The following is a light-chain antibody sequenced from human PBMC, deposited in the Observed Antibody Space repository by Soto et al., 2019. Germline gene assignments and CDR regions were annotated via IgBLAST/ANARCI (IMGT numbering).Light chain of an antibody. CDR1: SSSFGAGYD. Sequence: QSVLTQPPSVSGAPGQRVTISCTGSSSSFGAGYDVHWYQQLPGTAPKLLIYGNSNRPSGVPDRFSGSKSGTSASLAITGLQAEDEADYYCQSYDSSLSGSWVFGGGTKVTVL. V-gene: IGLV1-40*01. J-gene: IGLJ3*02. CDR2: GNS. CDR3: QSYDSSLSGSWV.